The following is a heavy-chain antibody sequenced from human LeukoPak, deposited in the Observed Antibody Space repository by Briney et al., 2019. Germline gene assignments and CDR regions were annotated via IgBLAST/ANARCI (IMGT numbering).Heavy chain of an antibody. J-gene: IGHJ4*02. D-gene: IGHD2-21*02. V-gene: IGHV3-48*02. CDR2: IRTSSGGI. Sequence: PGGSLRLPCAASGLTFRRYSVNWVRQAPGKGLEWVAYIRTSSGGIYYADSVKGRFTISTDNAKNSLYLEMNILRDGDTAVYYCARDDSWACDYWGQGTLVTVSS. CDR3: ARDDSWACDY. CDR1: GLTFRRYS.